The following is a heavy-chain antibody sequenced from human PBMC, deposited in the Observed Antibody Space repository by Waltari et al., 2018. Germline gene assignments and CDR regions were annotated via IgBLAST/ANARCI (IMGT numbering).Heavy chain of an antibody. D-gene: IGHD3-10*01. J-gene: IGHJ4*02. CDR3: ARSMNYGPDY. CDR1: ALTFSTYW. V-gene: IGHV3-74*01. Sequence: EGQLVESGGDLVQPGGSLRLSCAASALTFSTYWMHWVRQAPGKGLVWVARINPAGRTTTYADSVRGRFSISRDNAKNTLYLQMNSLTVEDTAVYFCARSMNYGPDYWGRGTLVTVSS. CDR2: INPAGRTT.